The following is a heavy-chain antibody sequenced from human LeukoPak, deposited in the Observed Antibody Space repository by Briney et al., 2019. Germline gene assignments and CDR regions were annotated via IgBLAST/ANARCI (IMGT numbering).Heavy chain of an antibody. Sequence: PSDTLSLTCNVSGDSITSHYWNWIRQPPGKGLEWIGYIYYTGIIKYNPSLTSRVSMSVDTSKNQFFLKMKSVTAADTAVYHCARSVDYFDNTGPHMMFDYWGQGSLVTVS. CDR3: ARSVDYFDNTGPHMMFDY. CDR1: GDSITSHY. J-gene: IGHJ4*02. D-gene: IGHD3-22*01. V-gene: IGHV4-59*07. CDR2: IYYTGII.